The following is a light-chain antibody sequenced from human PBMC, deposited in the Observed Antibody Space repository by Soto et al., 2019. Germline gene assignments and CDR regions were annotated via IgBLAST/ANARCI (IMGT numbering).Light chain of an antibody. V-gene: IGKV1-33*01. CDR3: QQFDTLPPA. CDR2: DAS. Sequence: DIQMTQSPSSLSASVGDRVTISCQASQDISKYLNWYQQHPGKAPRLLIYDASSLDAGVPSRFSGSGSGTEFTFTIDSRQPEDIATYFCQQFDTLPPAFGQGTKLEIK. CDR1: QDISKY. J-gene: IGKJ2*01.